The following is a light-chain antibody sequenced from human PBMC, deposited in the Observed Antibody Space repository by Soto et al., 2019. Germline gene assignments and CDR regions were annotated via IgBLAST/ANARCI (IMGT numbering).Light chain of an antibody. J-gene: IGKJ2*01. CDR1: QTVLLSSNNKNY. Sequence: DIVMTQSPDSLALSLGERATINCKSSQTVLLSSNNKNYLAWYQQKPGQPPKLLIYWATTRESGVPDRVSGSGSGTDFALNISSLQAEGVEVYYCQQYYSTPPTFGQGNTLEIK. CDR2: WAT. CDR3: QQYYSTPPT. V-gene: IGKV4-1*01.